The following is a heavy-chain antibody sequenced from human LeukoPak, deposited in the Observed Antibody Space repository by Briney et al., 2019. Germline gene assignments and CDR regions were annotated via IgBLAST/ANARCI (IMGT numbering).Heavy chain of an antibody. CDR2: IYYSGST. V-gene: IGHV4-39*01. CDR1: GGSISSSSYY. CDR3: AGLTATVEYYFDY. D-gene: IGHD5-18*01. Sequence: PSETLSLTYTVSGGSISSSSYYWGWIRQPPGKGLEWIGSIYYSGSTYYNPSLKSRVTISVDTSKNQFSLKLSSVTAADTAVYYCAGLTATVEYYFDYWGQGTLVTVSS. J-gene: IGHJ4*02.